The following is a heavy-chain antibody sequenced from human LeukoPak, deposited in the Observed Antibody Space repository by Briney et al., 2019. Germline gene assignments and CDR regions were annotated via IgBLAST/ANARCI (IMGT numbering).Heavy chain of an antibody. V-gene: IGHV4-59*08. J-gene: IGHJ4*02. D-gene: IGHD6-13*01. CDR1: GGSISSYY. CDR2: IYYSGST. Sequence: SETLSLTCTVSGGSISSYYWSWIRQPPGKGLEWIGYIYYSGSTNYNPSLKSRVTISVDTSKNQFSLKLSSVTAADTAMYYCARLGYSSSWYFGYWGQGTLVTVSS. CDR3: ARLGYSSSWYFGY.